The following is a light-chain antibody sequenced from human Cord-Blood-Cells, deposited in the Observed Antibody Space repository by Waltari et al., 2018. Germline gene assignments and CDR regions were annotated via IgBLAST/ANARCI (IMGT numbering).Light chain of an antibody. J-gene: IGKJ1*01. CDR3: QQYGSSPWT. Sequence: EIVLTQSPGTLSLSPGERATLPCRASQSVSSSYLAWYQQKPGQAPRLLIYGASSRATGIPDRFSGSGSGTDFTLTISRLEPEDFAVYYCQQYGSSPWTFSQGTKVEIK. CDR2: GAS. CDR1: QSVSSSY. V-gene: IGKV3-20*01.